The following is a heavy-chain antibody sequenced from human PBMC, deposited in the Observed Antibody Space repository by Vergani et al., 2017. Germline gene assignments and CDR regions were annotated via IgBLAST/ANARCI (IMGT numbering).Heavy chain of an antibody. J-gene: IGHJ6*04. CDR3: TTDWGELPNYYCGMDV. V-gene: IGHV3-15*01. CDR1: GFTFSNAW. Sequence: EVQLVESGGGLVKPGGSLRLSCAASGFTFSNAWMSWVRQAPGKGLEWVGRIKSKTDGRTTDYAAPVKGRFTSSRDDSKNTLYLQMNSLKTEDTAVYYCTTDWGELPNYYCGMDVWGEGTTVTVSS. D-gene: IGHD1-26*01. CDR2: IKSKTDGRTT.